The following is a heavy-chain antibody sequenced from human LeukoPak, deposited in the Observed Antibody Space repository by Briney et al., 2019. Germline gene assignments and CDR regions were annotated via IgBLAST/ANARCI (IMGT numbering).Heavy chain of an antibody. CDR2: ISPNTGDT. D-gene: IGHD3-10*01. Sequence: GASVKVSCKASGYTFTGYYTHWVRQAPGQGLEWMGWISPNTGDTNYAQTFQGRVTMTRDTSISTAYMELNRLRSDDTAVYYCARVGEDYWGQGTLVTVSS. J-gene: IGHJ4*02. CDR3: ARVGEDY. CDR1: GYTFTGYY. V-gene: IGHV1-2*02.